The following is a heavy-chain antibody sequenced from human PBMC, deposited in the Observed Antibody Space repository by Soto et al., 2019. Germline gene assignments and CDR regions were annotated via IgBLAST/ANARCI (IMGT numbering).Heavy chain of an antibody. CDR1: GYTFTSYD. CDR3: ARGGSQIVVVPAAISSYYMDV. D-gene: IGHD2-2*01. V-gene: IGHV1-8*02. Sequence: ASVKVSCKASGYTFTSYDINWVRQATGQGLEGMGWMNPNSGNTGYAQKFQGRVTMTRNTSISTAYMELSSLRSEDTAVYYCARGGSQIVVVPAAISSYYMDVWGKGTTVTVSS. J-gene: IGHJ6*03. CDR2: MNPNSGNT.